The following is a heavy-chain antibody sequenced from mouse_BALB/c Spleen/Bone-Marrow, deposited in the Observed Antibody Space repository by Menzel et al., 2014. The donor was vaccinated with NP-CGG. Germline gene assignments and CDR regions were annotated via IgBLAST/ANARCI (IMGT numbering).Heavy chain of an antibody. CDR2: INPYNGGT. CDR3: ARDYYGSSYGFAY. V-gene: IGHV1-18*01. J-gene: IGHJ3*01. CDR1: GYSFTGYT. D-gene: IGHD1-1*01. Sequence: VQLQQSGPELVKPGASMKISCKASGYSFTGYTMNWVKQSHGKNLEWIGLINPYNGGTSYNQKFKGKATLTVNKSSSTAYMELLSLTSEDSAVYYCARDYYGSSYGFAYWGQGTLVTVSA.